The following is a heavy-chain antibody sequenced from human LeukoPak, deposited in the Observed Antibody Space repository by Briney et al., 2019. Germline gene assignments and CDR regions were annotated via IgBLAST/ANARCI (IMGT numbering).Heavy chain of an antibody. Sequence: PGGSLRLSCAASGFTFSSYGMHWVRQAPGKGLEWVAFIRYDGSNKYYADSVKGRFTISRDNSKNTLYLQMNSLRAEDTAVYYCARTPSYCSGGSCSGWGQGTLVTVSS. CDR2: IRYDGSNK. CDR1: GFTFSSYG. CDR3: ARTPSYCSGGSCSG. V-gene: IGHV3-30*02. J-gene: IGHJ4*02. D-gene: IGHD2-15*01.